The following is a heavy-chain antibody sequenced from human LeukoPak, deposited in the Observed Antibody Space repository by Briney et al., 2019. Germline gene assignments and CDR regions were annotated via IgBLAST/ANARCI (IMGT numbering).Heavy chain of an antibody. J-gene: IGHJ4*02. CDR2: ISWNSGSI. CDR1: GFTFDDYA. Sequence: GGSLRLSCAASGFTFDDYAMHWVRQAPGKGLEWVSGISWNSGSIGYADSVKGRFTISRDNAKNSVYLQVDSLRAEDTAVYYCARDLPPPYCTTTMCKDPGHWGQGTLVTVSP. CDR3: ARDLPPPYCTTTMCKDPGH. V-gene: IGHV3-9*01. D-gene: IGHD2/OR15-2a*01.